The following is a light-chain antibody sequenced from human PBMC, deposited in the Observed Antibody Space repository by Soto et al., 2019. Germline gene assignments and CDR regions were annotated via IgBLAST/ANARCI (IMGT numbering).Light chain of an antibody. Sequence: QSVLTQPPSVSGAPGQRVTISCTGSSYNIGAGYDVHWYQQLPGTAPKLLIYGNSNRPSGVPDRFSGSKSGTSASLAITGLHAEDEADYYCQSYDSSLSGFVVFGGGTKLTVL. V-gene: IGLV1-40*01. CDR2: GNS. CDR1: SYNIGAGYD. CDR3: QSYDSSLSGFVV. J-gene: IGLJ2*01.